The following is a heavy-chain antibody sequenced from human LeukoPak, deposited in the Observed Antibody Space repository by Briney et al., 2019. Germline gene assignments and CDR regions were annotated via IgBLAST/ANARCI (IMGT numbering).Heavy chain of an antibody. D-gene: IGHD6-13*01. CDR3: ARALRPAAGRSRHLDY. J-gene: IGHJ4*02. CDR1: GRSISRYY. V-gene: IGHV4-59*01. Sequence: SETLSLTCTVSGRSISRYYWSWIRQPPGKGLEWIGYIYYSGSTNYNPSLKSRVTISVDTSKNQFSLKLSSVTAADTAVYYCARALRPAAGRSRHLDYWGQGTLVTVSS. CDR2: IYYSGST.